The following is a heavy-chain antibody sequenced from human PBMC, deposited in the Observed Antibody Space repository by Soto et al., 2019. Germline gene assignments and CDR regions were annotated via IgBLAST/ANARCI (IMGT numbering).Heavy chain of an antibody. CDR1: GESCASYW. CDR3: ARRRHVDLHIIDLVY. V-gene: IGHV5-51*01. D-gene: IGHD5-12*01. CDR2: IYPGNSET. J-gene: IGHJ4*02. Sequence: ESLRIFFTGSGESCASYWVGWVRQMPGKGLEWMGIIYPGNSETKYSPSFQGQVTISADNSISTVYLQWSSLKASDTAMYYCARRRHVDLHIIDLVYWGQGTQVPVSS.